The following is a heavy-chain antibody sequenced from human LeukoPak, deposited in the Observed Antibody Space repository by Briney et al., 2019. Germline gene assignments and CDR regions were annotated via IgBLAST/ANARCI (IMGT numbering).Heavy chain of an antibody. D-gene: IGHD5-24*01. Sequence: PSETLSLTCTVSGGSISSRPYYWGWIRQPPGKGLEWLGSFDYSGSTYYKPSLKSRVTISVDTSKNQFSLNLTSVTAADTAVYYCARFTPQGYGWGGYNRFDPWGQGTLVTVSS. CDR3: ARFTPQGYGWGGYNRFDP. V-gene: IGHV4-39*07. J-gene: IGHJ5*02. CDR2: FDYSGST. CDR1: GGSISSRPYY.